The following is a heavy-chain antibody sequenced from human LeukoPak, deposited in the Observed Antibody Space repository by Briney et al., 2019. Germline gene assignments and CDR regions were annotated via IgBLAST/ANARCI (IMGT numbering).Heavy chain of an antibody. CDR1: GFTFSTYW. D-gene: IGHD3-22*01. V-gene: IGHV3-74*01. CDR3: ARAVRTYDSSGDYLDAFDI. Sequence: GGSLRLSCAASGFTFSTYWVHWVRQAPGKGLAWVSRITSDGSSTSYADSVKGRFTISRDNTKNALYLQMKSLRAEDTAVYYCARAVRTYDSSGDYLDAFDIWGQGTMVTVSS. CDR2: ITSDGSST. J-gene: IGHJ3*02.